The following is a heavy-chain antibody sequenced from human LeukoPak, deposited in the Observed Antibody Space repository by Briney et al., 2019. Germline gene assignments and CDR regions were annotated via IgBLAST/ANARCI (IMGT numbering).Heavy chain of an antibody. V-gene: IGHV4-34*01. D-gene: IGHD2-2*01. CDR2: INHSGST. CDR3: ARDGYQLLPRGGFDP. J-gene: IGHJ5*02. Sequence: SETLSLTCAVYGGPFSGYYWSWIRQPPGKGLEWIGEINHSGSTNYNPSLKSRVTISVDTSKNQFSLKLSSVTAADTAVYYCARDGYQLLPRGGFDPWGQGTLVTVSS. CDR1: GGPFSGYY.